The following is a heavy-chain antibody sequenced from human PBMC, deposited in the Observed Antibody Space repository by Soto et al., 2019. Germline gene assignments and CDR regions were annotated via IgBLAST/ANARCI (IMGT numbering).Heavy chain of an antibody. V-gene: IGHV3-30-3*01. Sequence: GGSLRLSCAASGVTFSSYALHWVRQAPGEGLEWVGVISNDRGNKYYADSVKGRFTISRDNSKRTVYLQMDRLRAEYTAVYYCERDHFSSDWSVFYIMDVWGQGTTVTVSS. CDR3: ERDHFSSDWSVFYIMDV. D-gene: IGHD6-19*01. CDR2: ISNDRGNK. J-gene: IGHJ6*02. CDR1: GVTFSSYA.